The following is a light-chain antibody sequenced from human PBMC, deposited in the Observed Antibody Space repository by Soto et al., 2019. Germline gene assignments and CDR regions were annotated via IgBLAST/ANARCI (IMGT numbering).Light chain of an antibody. CDR1: EGIRNN. Sequence: AIQMTQSPSSLSASVGDGVTITCRASEGIRNNLGWYQQKPGKAPELVMYGAASLQGGVPSRFSGSGSGTDFTLTISSLQPEDFATHFCLQDYNYPYTFGQGTRLEIK. J-gene: IGKJ2*01. CDR2: GAA. V-gene: IGKV1-6*01. CDR3: LQDYNYPYT.